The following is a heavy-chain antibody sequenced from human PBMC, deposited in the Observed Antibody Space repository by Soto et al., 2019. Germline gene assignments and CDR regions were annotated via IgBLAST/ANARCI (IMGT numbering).Heavy chain of an antibody. V-gene: IGHV3-9*01. CDR3: VLVVPGY. J-gene: IGHJ4*02. Sequence: EVQLVESGGGLVQPGRSLRLSCAASGFTFDDYAMHWVRQAPGKGLEWGSGLSWNSGSIGYADSVKGRFTISRDNAKNSLYLQMNSLRAEDTALYYCVLVVPGYWGQGTLVTVSS. CDR2: LSWNSGSI. D-gene: IGHD2-2*01. CDR1: GFTFDDYA.